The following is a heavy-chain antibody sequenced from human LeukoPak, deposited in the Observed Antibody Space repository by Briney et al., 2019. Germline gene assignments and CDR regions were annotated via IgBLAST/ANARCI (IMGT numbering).Heavy chain of an antibody. CDR1: GFTFSSYA. Sequence: GSLRLSCAASGFTFSSYAMSWVRQAPGKGLEWVSAISGSGGSTYYADSVKGRFTISRDNTKNTLYLQMNSLRAEDTAVYYCAKGDYYDSSGYPFDYWGQGTLVTVSS. J-gene: IGHJ4*02. CDR3: AKGDYYDSSGYPFDY. D-gene: IGHD3-22*01. V-gene: IGHV3-23*01. CDR2: ISGSGGST.